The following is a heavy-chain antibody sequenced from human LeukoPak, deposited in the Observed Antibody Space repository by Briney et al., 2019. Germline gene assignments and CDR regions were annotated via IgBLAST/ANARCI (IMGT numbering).Heavy chain of an antibody. CDR1: GFTFSNYG. Sequence: GRSLRLSCAASGFTFSNYGMHWVRQAPGKGLEWVSAISGSGGSTYYADSVKGRFTISRDNSKNTLYLQMNSLRADDTAVYYCAKDGSSYYYIYYWGQGTLVTVSS. J-gene: IGHJ4*02. CDR2: ISGSGGST. D-gene: IGHD3-22*01. CDR3: AKDGSSYYYIYY. V-gene: IGHV3-23*01.